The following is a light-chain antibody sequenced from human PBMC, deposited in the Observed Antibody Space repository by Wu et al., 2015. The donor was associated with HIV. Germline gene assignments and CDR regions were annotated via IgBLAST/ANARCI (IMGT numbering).Light chain of an antibody. Sequence: AIQLTQSPSSLSASIRDRVNITCRASQDIFTYLAWYQQTPGKAPRVLIYDASTLQSGVSSRFSGSGSGADFTLTISGLQREDFAVYFCQQLNSFPLTFGQGSRLEI. J-gene: IGKJ5*01. CDR1: QDIFTY. CDR2: DAS. V-gene: IGKV1-13*02. CDR3: QQLNSFPLT.